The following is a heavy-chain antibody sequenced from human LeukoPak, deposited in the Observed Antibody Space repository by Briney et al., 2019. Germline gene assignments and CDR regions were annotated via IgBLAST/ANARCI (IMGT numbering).Heavy chain of an antibody. D-gene: IGHD3-22*01. Sequence: ASVTVTFKCSVGTFINYAISWVRQAPGQGREGMGRIIPILGIANYPQKFQGRVTITADKSTNTAYMELSSLRSEDPAVYFCARFGDYYDSSGPYYFDYWGQGTLVTVSS. CDR1: VGTFINYA. CDR3: ARFGDYYDSSGPYYFDY. J-gene: IGHJ4*02. V-gene: IGHV1-69*04. CDR2: IIPILGIA.